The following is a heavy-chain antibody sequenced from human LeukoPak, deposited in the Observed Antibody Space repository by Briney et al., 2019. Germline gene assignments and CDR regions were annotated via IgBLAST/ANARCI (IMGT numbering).Heavy chain of an antibody. V-gene: IGHV4-59*01. D-gene: IGHD4-17*01. CDR1: GGSISSYY. CDR2: IYYSGST. CDR3: ARVVGYGVFGY. J-gene: IGHJ4*02. Sequence: SETLSLTCTVSGGSISSYYWSWIRQPPGKGLEWIGYIYYSGSTNYNPSLKSRVTISVDTSKNQFSLKLSSVTAADTAVYYCARVVGYGVFGYWGQGTLVTVSS.